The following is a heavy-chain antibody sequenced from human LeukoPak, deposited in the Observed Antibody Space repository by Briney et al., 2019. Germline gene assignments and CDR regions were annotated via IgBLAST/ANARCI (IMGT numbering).Heavy chain of an antibody. CDR2: ISYDGSNK. V-gene: IGHV3-30*18. CDR3: AKGKWELLRD. J-gene: IGHJ4*02. CDR1: GFTFSSYG. Sequence: PGGSLRLSCAASGFTFSSYGMHWVRQAPGKGLEWVAVISYDGSNKYYADSVKGRFTISRDNSKNTLYLQMNSLRAEDTAVYYCAKGKWELLRDWGQGTLVTVSS. D-gene: IGHD1-26*01.